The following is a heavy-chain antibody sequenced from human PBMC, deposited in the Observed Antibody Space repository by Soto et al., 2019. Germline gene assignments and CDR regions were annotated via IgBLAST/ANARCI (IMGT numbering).Heavy chain of an antibody. D-gene: IGHD7-27*01. V-gene: IGHV3-48*01. J-gene: IGHJ6*03. CDR3: ARDLSWGSNWYYYMDV. Sequence: EVQLVESGGGLVQPGGSLRLSCATSGFILSDCAMNWVRQAPGKGLEWVSYISSSSSVIDYADSVKGGFTVSRDNARNSPYLQMNSLRAEDTAVYYCARDLSWGSNWYYYMDVWGKGTTVTVSS. CDR2: ISSSSSVI. CDR1: GFILSDCA.